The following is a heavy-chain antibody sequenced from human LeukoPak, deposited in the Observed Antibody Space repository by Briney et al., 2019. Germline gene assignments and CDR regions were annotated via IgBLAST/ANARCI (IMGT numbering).Heavy chain of an antibody. CDR3: VRGNYDNRGYSNAFDI. CDR2: IYYNGNT. J-gene: IGHJ3*02. Sequence: PSGTLSLTCTVSGASISSSYWSWIRQPPGKRLEWIGFIYYNGNTNSNPSLKSRVTISVDTSKNQSSLKLSSVTAADTAVYYCVRGNYDNRGYSNAFDIWGQGAMVTVSS. V-gene: IGHV4-59*01. D-gene: IGHD3-22*01. CDR1: GASISSSY.